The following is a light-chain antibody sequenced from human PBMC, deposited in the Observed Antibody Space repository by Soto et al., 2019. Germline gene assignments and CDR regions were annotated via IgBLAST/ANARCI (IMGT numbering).Light chain of an antibody. CDR3: QHARSFPIT. CDR1: QGISSW. CDR2: AAS. Sequence: DIQMTQSPSSVSASVGERVTITCRASQGISSWLAWYQQRPGNAPKLLISAASSLQSGVPSRFSGSGSGTDFSLTISSLQPEDFATYYCQHARSFPITFGQGTRLEIK. V-gene: IGKV1D-12*01. J-gene: IGKJ5*01.